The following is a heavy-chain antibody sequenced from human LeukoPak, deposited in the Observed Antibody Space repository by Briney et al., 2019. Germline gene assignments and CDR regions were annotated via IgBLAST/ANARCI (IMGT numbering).Heavy chain of an antibody. Sequence: PSETLSLTCTVSGGSISSSSYYWGWIRQPPGKGLEWIGSIYYSGSTYYNPSLKSRVTISVDTSKNQFSLKLSSVTAADTAVYYCARSQRSGYRWSDPWGQGTLVTVSS. J-gene: IGHJ5*02. CDR1: GGSISSSSYY. CDR2: IYYSGST. D-gene: IGHD3-3*01. V-gene: IGHV4-39*07. CDR3: ARSQRSGYRWSDP.